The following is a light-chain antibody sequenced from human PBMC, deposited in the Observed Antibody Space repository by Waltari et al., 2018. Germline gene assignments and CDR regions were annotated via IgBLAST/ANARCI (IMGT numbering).Light chain of an antibody. CDR1: SSDVGGYYV. Sequence: QSALTQPASVSGSPGQSIPLSCTGTSSDVGGYYVVPWYQQHPGKAPKLIISEVSNPPSGVSDRFSGSKSGSTASLTISGLQAEDEADYHCCSYTSSSTWVFGGGTELTVL. J-gene: IGLJ3*02. CDR3: CSYTSSSTWV. V-gene: IGLV2-14*01. CDR2: EVS.